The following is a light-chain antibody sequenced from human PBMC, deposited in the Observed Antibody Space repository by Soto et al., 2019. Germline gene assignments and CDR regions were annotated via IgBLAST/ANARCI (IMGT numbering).Light chain of an antibody. V-gene: IGLV4-69*01. CDR3: LTWVTGIVV. CDR2: LNIDGSH. CDR1: SGHSSYA. Sequence: QLVLTQSPSASASLGASVKLTCTLSSGHSSYAIAWHQQQPEKGPRYLMNLNIDGSHSKGDGIPDRFSGSSSGAERYLTISSLQSEDEAHYYCLTWVTGIVVFGGGTKLTVL. J-gene: IGLJ2*01.